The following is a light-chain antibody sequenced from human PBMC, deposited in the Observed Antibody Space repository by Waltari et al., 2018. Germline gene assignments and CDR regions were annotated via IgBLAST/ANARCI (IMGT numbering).Light chain of an antibody. CDR3: QKYGTLPAT. CDR2: DAS. J-gene: IGKJ1*01. Sequence: EIMLPQSPGTLSLSPGERATLSCRASQSISKYLAWYQQKPGQAPRLLIYDASVRATGIPDRFSGSGSGTDFSLTISRLEPEDFAVYYCQKYGTLPATFGQGTKVEIK. V-gene: IGKV3-20*01. CDR1: QSISKY.